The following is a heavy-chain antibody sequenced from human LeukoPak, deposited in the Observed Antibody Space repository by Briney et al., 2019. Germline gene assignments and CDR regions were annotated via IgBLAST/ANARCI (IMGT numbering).Heavy chain of an antibody. V-gene: IGHV3-23*01. CDR3: ARKYYFDSTVATDAFDI. CDR1: GFTFSSYV. D-gene: IGHD3-22*01. J-gene: IGHJ3*02. CDR2: TSGSGSST. Sequence: GGSLRLSCAVSGFTFSSYVMSWVRQAPGKGLEWVSSTSGSGSSTYYADSVEDRFTISRDNSKNTVFLQMNSLRAEDTAVYYCARKYYFDSTVATDAFDIWGQGTMVTVSS.